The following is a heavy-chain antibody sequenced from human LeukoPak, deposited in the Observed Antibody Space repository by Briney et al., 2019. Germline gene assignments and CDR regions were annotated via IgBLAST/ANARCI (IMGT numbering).Heavy chain of an antibody. CDR3: ATFPEGSNTWSIDF. J-gene: IGHJ4*02. Sequence: GGSLRLSCAASGFTLSSYSRNWVRQAPGKGLEWVSSISSSSGYVFYADSMKGRFTVSRDNSKNSLYPQMNTLRAEDTAVSYCATFPEGSNTWSIDFWGQGTLVSVSS. CDR1: GFTLSSYS. D-gene: IGHD2-15*01. V-gene: IGHV3-21*01. CDR2: ISSSSGYV.